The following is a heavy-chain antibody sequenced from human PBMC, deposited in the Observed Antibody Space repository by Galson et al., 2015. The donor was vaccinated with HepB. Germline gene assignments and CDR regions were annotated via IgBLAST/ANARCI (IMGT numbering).Heavy chain of an antibody. V-gene: IGHV3-7*01. Sequence: SLRLSCAASGFTFSDYYMSWICQAPGKGLEWVANMKADGSERHYVDSVRGRFTISRDNAKNSLYLQMNSLRAEDTAVYYCGSRWADYWGQGTLVTVSS. D-gene: IGHD4-23*01. CDR2: MKADGSER. CDR1: GFTFSDYY. CDR3: GSRWADY. J-gene: IGHJ4*02.